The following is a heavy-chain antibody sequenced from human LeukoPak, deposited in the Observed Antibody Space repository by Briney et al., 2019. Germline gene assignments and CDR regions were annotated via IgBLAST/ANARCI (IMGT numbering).Heavy chain of an antibody. Sequence: GGSLRLSCAASGFTFDDYAMHWVRYAPGKGLEWVSGISWNSGSIGYADSVKGRFTISRDNAKNSLYLQMNSLRAEDTAVYYCARDTYYDILTGYYGTFDYWGQGTLVTVSS. CDR2: ISWNSGSI. CDR1: GFTFDDYA. V-gene: IGHV3-9*01. J-gene: IGHJ4*02. CDR3: ARDTYYDILTGYYGTFDY. D-gene: IGHD3-9*01.